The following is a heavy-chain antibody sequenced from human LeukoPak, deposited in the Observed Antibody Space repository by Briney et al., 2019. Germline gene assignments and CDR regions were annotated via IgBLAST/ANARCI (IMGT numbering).Heavy chain of an antibody. CDR2: INSDGSST. CDR1: GFTFSTYW. CDR3: ARAGLYNWNYEGTTYFDY. V-gene: IGHV3-74*01. D-gene: IGHD1-7*01. J-gene: IGHJ4*02. Sequence: GGSLRLSCAASGFTFSTYWMHWVRQAPGKGLVWVSRINSDGSSTSYADSVKGRFTISRDNAKNTLYLQMNSLRPEDTAFYYCARAGLYNWNYEGTTYFDYWGQGTLVIVSS.